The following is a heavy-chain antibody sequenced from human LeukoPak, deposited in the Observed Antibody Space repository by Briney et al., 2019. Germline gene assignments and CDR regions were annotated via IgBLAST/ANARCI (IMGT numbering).Heavy chain of an antibody. D-gene: IGHD3-10*01. Sequence: ASVKVSCKASGYTFTGYYMHWVRQAPGQGLEWMGWINPNSGGTNYAQKFQGRVTMTRDTSISTAYMELSRLRSDDTAVYYCARDRVLLWFGELLPNWFDPWGQGTLVTVSS. CDR2: INPNSGGT. V-gene: IGHV1-2*02. CDR3: ARDRVLLWFGELLPNWFDP. J-gene: IGHJ5*02. CDR1: GYTFTGYY.